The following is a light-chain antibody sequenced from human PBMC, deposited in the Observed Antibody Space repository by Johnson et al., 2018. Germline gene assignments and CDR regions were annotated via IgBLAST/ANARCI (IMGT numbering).Light chain of an antibody. V-gene: IGLV1-51*02. CDR2: ENN. CDR1: SSNIGNNY. CDR3: GTRGSSLSAGNV. Sequence: QSVLTQPPSVSAAPGQKVTISCSGSSSNIGNNYVSWYQQLPGTAPKLLIYENNKRPSGIPDRFSGSKSSTYATLGITGLQTGDEADYYCGTRGSSLSAGNVFGTGTKVTVL. J-gene: IGLJ1*01.